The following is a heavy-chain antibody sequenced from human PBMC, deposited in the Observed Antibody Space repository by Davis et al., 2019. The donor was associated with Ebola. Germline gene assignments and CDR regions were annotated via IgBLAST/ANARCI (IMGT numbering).Heavy chain of an antibody. CDR2: INAGNGDT. CDR1: GYSFTSYG. CDR3: AFQGHIATTPPATEYFDY. J-gene: IGHJ4*02. Sequence: ASVKVPCKASGYSFTSYGMHWLRQAPGQRPEWMGWINAGNGDTKYSQKFQTRVTITRDTAASTAYMELSSLISEDTAVYYCAFQGHIATTPPATEYFDYWGQGTLVTVSS. V-gene: IGHV1-3*01. D-gene: IGHD2-2*01.